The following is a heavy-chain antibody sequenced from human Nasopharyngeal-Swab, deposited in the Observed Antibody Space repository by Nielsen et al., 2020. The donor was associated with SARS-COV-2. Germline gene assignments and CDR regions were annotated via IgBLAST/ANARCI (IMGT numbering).Heavy chain of an antibody. Sequence: GGSLRLSCAASGFNFTNAWMSWVRQARGEGLEWVGRIKSRSDGGTIDYAAPVKGRFTISRDDSKKTLYLQMNSLKTEDTALYYCTTEFGSGWYDYWGQGTLVTVSS. CDR1: GFNFTNAW. CDR2: IKSRSDGGTI. J-gene: IGHJ4*02. D-gene: IGHD6-19*01. CDR3: TTEFGSGWYDY. V-gene: IGHV3-15*01.